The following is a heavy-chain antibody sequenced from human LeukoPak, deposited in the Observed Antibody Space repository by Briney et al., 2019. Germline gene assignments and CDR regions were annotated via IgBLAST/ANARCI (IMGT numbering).Heavy chain of an antibody. CDR3: ARDRGWVGATHFNWFDP. CDR2: INTNTGNP. CDR1: GYTFTSYA. Sequence: ASVKVSCKASGYTFTSYAMNWVRQAPGQGLEWMGWINTNTGNPTYAQGFTGRFVFSLDTSVSTAYLQISSLKAEDTAVYYCARDRGWVGATHFNWFDPWGQGTLVTVSS. V-gene: IGHV7-4-1*02. J-gene: IGHJ5*02. D-gene: IGHD1-26*01.